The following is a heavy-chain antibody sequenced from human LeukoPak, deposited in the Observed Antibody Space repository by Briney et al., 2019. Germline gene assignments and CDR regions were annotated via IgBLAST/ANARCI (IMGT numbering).Heavy chain of an antibody. Sequence: SSETLSLTCTVPGGSITSSNYYWRWIRQPAGKGLEWIGRFYTSGSTKYNPSLKSRVTMSVDTSKNQFSLKLSSVTAADTAVYYCARDLRRMDVWGKGTTVTISS. CDR1: GGSITSSNYY. CDR3: ARDLRRMDV. J-gene: IGHJ6*04. V-gene: IGHV4-61*02. CDR2: FYTSGST.